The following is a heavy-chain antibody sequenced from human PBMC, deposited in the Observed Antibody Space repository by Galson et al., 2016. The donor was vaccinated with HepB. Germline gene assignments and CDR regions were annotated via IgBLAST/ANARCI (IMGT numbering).Heavy chain of an antibody. CDR3: SRPRASNYYYYGMDV. D-gene: IGHD2-2*01. CDR2: ISTDEINN. J-gene: IGHJ6*02. V-gene: IGHV3-30*03. CDR1: GFTFSSYG. Sequence: SLRLSCAASGFTFSSYGMHWVRQAPGKGLEWVAVISTDEINNYYADSVRGRFTISRDDPKNTLYRQMNSLTPEDTAVYYCSRPRASNYYYYGMDVWGQGTTVAVSS.